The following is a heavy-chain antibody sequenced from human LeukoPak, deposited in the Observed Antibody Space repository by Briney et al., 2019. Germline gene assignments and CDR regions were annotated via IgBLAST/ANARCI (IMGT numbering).Heavy chain of an antibody. CDR2: ISSSSSYI. J-gene: IGHJ6*02. D-gene: IGHD6-13*01. Sequence: PGGSLRLSCAASGFTFSSYSMNWVRQAPGKGLEWVSSISSSSSYIYYADSVKGRFTISRDNAKNSLYTQMNSLRAEDTAVYYCARDGYRAAAYYGMDFWGQGTTVTVSS. CDR3: ARDGYRAAAYYGMDF. CDR1: GFTFSSYS. V-gene: IGHV3-21*01.